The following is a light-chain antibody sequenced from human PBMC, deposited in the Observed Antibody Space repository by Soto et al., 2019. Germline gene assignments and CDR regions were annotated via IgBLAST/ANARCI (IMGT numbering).Light chain of an antibody. CDR2: DAS. CDR3: QPYNSYSRT. Sequence: IQLTQTPSSLSASVGYRVTITCRASQSISSWLAWYQQKPGTAPKLLIYDASSLESGVPSRFSGSGSGTEFTLTISSLQPDDSATYYCQPYNSYSRTFGQGTKVDIK. J-gene: IGKJ1*01. CDR1: QSISSW. V-gene: IGKV1-5*01.